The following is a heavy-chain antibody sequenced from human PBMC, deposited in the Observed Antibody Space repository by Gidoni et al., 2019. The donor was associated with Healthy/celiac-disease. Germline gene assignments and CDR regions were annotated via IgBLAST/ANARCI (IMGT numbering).Heavy chain of an antibody. CDR2: IWYDGSNK. D-gene: IGHD3-22*01. CDR3: ARGYYDSSGYSTFDY. J-gene: IGHJ4*02. Sequence: QVQLVESGGGVVQPGRSLRLSCAASGFTFSSYGMHWVRQAPGKGLEWVAVIWYDGSNKYYADSVKGRFTISRDNSKNTLYLQMNSMRAEDTAVYYCARGYYDSSGYSTFDYWGQGTLVTVSS. CDR1: GFTFSSYG. V-gene: IGHV3-33*01.